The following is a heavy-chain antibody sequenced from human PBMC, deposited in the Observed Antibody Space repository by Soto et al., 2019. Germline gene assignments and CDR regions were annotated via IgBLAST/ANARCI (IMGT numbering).Heavy chain of an antibody. CDR2: IYYSGST. CDR3: ARSYYYGSGSYTQYYYYYYGMDV. J-gene: IGHJ6*02. Sequence: SETLSLTCTVSGGSISSGDYYWSWIRQPPGKGLEWIGYIYYSGSTYYNPSLKSRVTISVDTSKNQFSLKLSSVTAADTAVYYCARSYYYGSGSYTQYYYYYYGMDVWGQGTTVTSP. CDR1: GGSISSGDYY. V-gene: IGHV4-30-4*01. D-gene: IGHD3-10*01.